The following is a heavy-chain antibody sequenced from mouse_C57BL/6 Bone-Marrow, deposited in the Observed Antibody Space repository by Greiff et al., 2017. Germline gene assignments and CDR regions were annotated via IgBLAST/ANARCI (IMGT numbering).Heavy chain of an antibody. CDR1: GYTFTSYW. D-gene: IGHD1-1*01. CDR3: TSCYYYGSSPWFAY. CDR2: IYPGNSDT. Sequence: VHVKQSGTVLARPGASVKMSCKTSGYTFTSYWMHWVKQRPGQGLEWIGAIYPGNSDTSYNQKFKGKAKLTAVTSASTAYMELSSLTNEDSAVYYCTSCYYYGSSPWFAYWGQGTLVTVSA. V-gene: IGHV1-5*01. J-gene: IGHJ3*01.